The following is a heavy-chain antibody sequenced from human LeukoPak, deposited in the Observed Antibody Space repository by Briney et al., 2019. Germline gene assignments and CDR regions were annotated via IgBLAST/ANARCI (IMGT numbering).Heavy chain of an antibody. CDR3: ARARHCASSSCIHDF. CDR1: GYSFTSHR. D-gene: IGHD2-21*01. CDR2: ISPGDFDT. Sequence: GESLKISCKPSGYSFTSHRIAWVRQMPGRGLEWMGIISPGDFDTRYSPSFQSQVTISADKSISTAYLEWSSLTASDTAIYYCARARHCASSSCIHDFWGPGTQVTVSS. J-gene: IGHJ4*02. V-gene: IGHV5-51*01.